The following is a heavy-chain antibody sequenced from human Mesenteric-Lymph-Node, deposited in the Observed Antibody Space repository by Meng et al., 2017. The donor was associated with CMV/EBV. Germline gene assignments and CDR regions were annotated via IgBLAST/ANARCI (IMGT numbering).Heavy chain of an antibody. D-gene: IGHD2-15*01. CDR2: FCYSGT. CDR3: AGFRGGKPFDY. V-gene: IGHV4-61*05. CDR1: GGSISSSSYY. J-gene: IGHJ4*02. Sequence: GSLRLSCTVSGGSISSSSYYWGWIRQPPGKGLEYIGNFCYSGTYHNPSLKRRVTISVDTSKNQISLRLTSVTAADTAVYYCAGFRGGKPFDYWGQGTLVTVSS.